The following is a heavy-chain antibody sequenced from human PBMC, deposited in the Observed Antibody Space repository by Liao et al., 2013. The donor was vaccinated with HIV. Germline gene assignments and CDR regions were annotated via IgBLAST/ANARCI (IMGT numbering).Heavy chain of an antibody. CDR3: ARTDQYYDFWNGYYWLDP. CDR2: IYSSGSA. J-gene: IGHJ5*02. D-gene: IGHD3-3*01. Sequence: QVQLQESGPGLVKPSQTLSLSCTVSGDSISGGNYFLNWIRQPAGKGLEWIGRIYSSGSANYNPSLKSRVTMSVDTSKNQFSLKLSSVTAADTAVYYCARTDQYYDFWNGYYWLDPWGQGTQVTVSS. V-gene: IGHV4-61*02. CDR1: GDSISGGNYF.